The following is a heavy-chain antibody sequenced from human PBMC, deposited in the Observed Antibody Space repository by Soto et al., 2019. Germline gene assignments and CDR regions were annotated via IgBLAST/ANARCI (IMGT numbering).Heavy chain of an antibody. J-gene: IGHJ5*02. CDR3: ARDTGDYYDRTNWFDP. V-gene: IGHV4-4*02. CDR2: IYHSGST. D-gene: IGHD3-22*01. CDR1: GGSISSSNW. Sequence: PSETLSLTCAVSGGSISSSNWWSWVRQPPGKGLEWIGEIYHSGSTNYNPSLKSRVTIPVDKSKNQFSLKLSSVTAADTAVYYCARDTGDYYDRTNWFDPWGQGTLVTVSS.